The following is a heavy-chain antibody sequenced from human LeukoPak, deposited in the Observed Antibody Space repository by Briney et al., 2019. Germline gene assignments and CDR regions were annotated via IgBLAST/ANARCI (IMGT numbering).Heavy chain of an antibody. CDR2: ISSSSSYI. V-gene: IGHV3-21*01. CDR3: ARSWGRGRYFDSRYFQH. CDR1: GFTFSSYS. Sequence: PGGSLRLSCAASGFTFSSYSMNWVRQAPGKGLEWVSSISSSSSYIYYADSVKGRFTISRDNAKNSLYLQMNSLRAEDTAVYYCARSWGRGRYFDSRYFQHWGQGTLVTVSS. D-gene: IGHD3-9*01. J-gene: IGHJ1*01.